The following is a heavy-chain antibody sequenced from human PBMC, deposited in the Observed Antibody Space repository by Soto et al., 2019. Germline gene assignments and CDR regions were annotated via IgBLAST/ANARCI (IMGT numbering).Heavy chain of an antibody. J-gene: IGHJ1*01. Sequence: RRLSCAASGFTFSTYWMSWVRQAPGKGLEWVANINQDGSEKYYVDSVKGRFTISRDNARNSLYLQVNSLRADDTAMFYCARSSGYHDTYPTNQYFHHWGHGTLVTVSS. CDR3: ARSSGYHDTYPTNQYFHH. D-gene: IGHD3-22*01. V-gene: IGHV3-7*01. CDR1: GFTFSTYW. CDR2: INQDGSEK.